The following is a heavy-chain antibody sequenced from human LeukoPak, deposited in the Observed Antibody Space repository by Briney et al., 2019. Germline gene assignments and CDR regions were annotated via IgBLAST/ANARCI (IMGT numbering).Heavy chain of an antibody. V-gene: IGHV4-39*07. J-gene: IGHJ4*02. CDR2: INQGGST. CDR1: GGSISSSSYY. CDR3: AGGYCSSTSCTTYDLFDF. D-gene: IGHD2-2*01. Sequence: PSETLSLTCTVSGGSISSSSYYWSWIRQTPGKGLECIGDINQGGSTNYNPSLKSRLTMLVDTSKNQFSLNLSSVTAADAAVYFCAGGYCSSTSCTTYDLFDFWGQGTLVTVSS.